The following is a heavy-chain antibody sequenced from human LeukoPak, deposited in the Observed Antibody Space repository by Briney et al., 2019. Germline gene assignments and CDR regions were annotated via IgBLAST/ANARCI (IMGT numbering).Heavy chain of an antibody. CDR3: AKDLQRTTITSTSFDY. Sequence: QPGGSLRLSCAASGLTFSSYAMNWVRQAPGKGLEWVSGISGSGGNTNFADSVKGRFTISRDNSNNTLYLQMNSLRAEDTAVYYCAKDLQRTTITSTSFDYWGQGTLVTVSS. V-gene: IGHV3-23*01. D-gene: IGHD4-11*01. J-gene: IGHJ4*02. CDR2: ISGSGGNT. CDR1: GLTFSSYA.